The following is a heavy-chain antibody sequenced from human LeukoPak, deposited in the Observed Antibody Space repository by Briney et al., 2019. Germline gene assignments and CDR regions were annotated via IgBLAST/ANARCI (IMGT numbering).Heavy chain of an antibody. CDR1: GFTFSSYS. J-gene: IGHJ4*02. Sequence: GGSLRLSCAASGFTFSSYSMNWARQAPGKGLVWVSHINGDGSWTTYADSVKGRFTISKDNAKNTVYLQMNNLRAEDTAVYYCVSFYETYWGRGTLVTVSS. D-gene: IGHD2-2*01. CDR2: INGDGSWT. V-gene: IGHV3-74*01. CDR3: VSFYETY.